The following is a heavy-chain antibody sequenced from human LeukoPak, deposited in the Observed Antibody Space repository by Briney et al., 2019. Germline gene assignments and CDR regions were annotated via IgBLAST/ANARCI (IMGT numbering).Heavy chain of an antibody. CDR1: GFTFSSYS. Sequence: PGGSLRLSCAASGFTFSSYSMNWVRQAPGKGLEWVSSISGSGGSTYYADSVKGRFTISRDNSKNMLYLQMKSLRAEDTAVYYCAKYYGLGINDYWGQGTLVTVSS. V-gene: IGHV3-23*01. J-gene: IGHJ4*02. D-gene: IGHD3-10*01. CDR3: AKYYGLGINDY. CDR2: ISGSGGST.